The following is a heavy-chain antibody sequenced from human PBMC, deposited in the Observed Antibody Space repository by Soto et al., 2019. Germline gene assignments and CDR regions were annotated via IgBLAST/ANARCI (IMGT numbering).Heavy chain of an antibody. D-gene: IGHD2-15*01. Sequence: QVQLVESGGGMVQPGGSLRLSCAASGFSFRNYAMHWVRQAPGKGLECLAVIAYDGSNAFYRDSVKGRFTISRDNSKNTLYLNMNSLRSEDTGVYYCARGDREDILVVVGARPGEYGIDIWGQGTTVTVSS. CDR3: ARGDREDILVVVGARPGEYGIDI. CDR2: IAYDGSNA. V-gene: IGHV3-30-3*01. J-gene: IGHJ6*02. CDR1: GFSFRNYA.